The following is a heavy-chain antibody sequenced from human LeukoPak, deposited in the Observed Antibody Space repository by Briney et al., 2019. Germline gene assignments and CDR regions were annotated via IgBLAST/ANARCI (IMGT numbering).Heavy chain of an antibody. V-gene: IGHV1-69*04. CDR2: IIPTTGLA. D-gene: IGHD5-24*01. CDR1: GGTFTYLA. Sequence: SVKVSCKASGGTFTYLAISWVRQAPGQGLEWMGRIIPTTGLANYAQKFQGRVTITADKSTSTAYMELSSLRSEDTAVYYCARAPPRLDGYILYYWGQGTLVTVSS. CDR3: ARAPPRLDGYILYY. J-gene: IGHJ4*02.